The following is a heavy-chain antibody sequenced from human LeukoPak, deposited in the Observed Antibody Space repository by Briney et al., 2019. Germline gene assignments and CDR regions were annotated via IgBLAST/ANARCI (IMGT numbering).Heavy chain of an antibody. J-gene: IGHJ6*03. D-gene: IGHD3-16*01. Sequence: GGSLRLSCAASGFTFSSYAMSWVRQAPGKGLKWVSTINDNGAGAYYADSVKGRFTISRDNSYNTVSLQMNSLRDEDTGVYFCAKGLRTGVGPYMGYHYYMDVWGKGATVTASS. CDR1: GFTFSSYA. CDR3: AKGLRTGVGPYMGYHYYMDV. CDR2: INDNGAGA. V-gene: IGHV3-23*01.